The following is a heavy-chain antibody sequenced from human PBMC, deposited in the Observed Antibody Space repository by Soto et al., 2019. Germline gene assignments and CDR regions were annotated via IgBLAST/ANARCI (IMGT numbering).Heavy chain of an antibody. CDR2: ISSSSSTI. CDR3: ARDTQTIVVVPAAIISVMDV. J-gene: IGHJ6*03. Sequence: EVQLVESGGGLVQPGGSLRLSCAASGFTFSSYSMNWVRQAPGKGLEWVSYISSSSSTIYYADSVKGRFTISRDNAKNSLYLQMNSLRAEDTAVYYCARDTQTIVVVPAAIISVMDVWGKGTTVTVSS. CDR1: GFTFSSYS. V-gene: IGHV3-48*01. D-gene: IGHD2-2*01.